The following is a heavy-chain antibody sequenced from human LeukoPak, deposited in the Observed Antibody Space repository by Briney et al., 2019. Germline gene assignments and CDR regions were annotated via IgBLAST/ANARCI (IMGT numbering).Heavy chain of an antibody. CDR3: ARSYSQHGTQYYFDH. V-gene: IGHV3-72*01. CDR1: AFIFSGHW. D-gene: IGHD5-18*01. J-gene: IGHJ4*02. Sequence: GGSLRLSCEGSAFIFSGHWMNWVRQTPGKGLEWVGRTRNKANSYTTEYAASVKGRFTISRDDSKNSLYLQMNSLITEDTAVYYCARSYSQHGTQYYFDHWGLGTLVTVSS. CDR2: TRNKANSYTT.